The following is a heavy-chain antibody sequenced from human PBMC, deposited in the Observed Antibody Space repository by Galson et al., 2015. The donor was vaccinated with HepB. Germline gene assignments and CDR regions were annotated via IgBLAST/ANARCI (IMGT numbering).Heavy chain of an antibody. CDR3: ARAWGSRGDVRQLNL. J-gene: IGHJ4*02. D-gene: IGHD3-10*01. CDR2: IYSDGST. CDR1: TFSVSTNY. Sequence: SLRLSCAASTFSVSTNYMNWVRRTPGKGLERVSIIYSDGSTYYADSVKGRFTISRDNSKNTLYLQMNSLRAEDTAVYYCARAWGSRGDVRQLNLWGQGTQVTVSS. V-gene: IGHV3-53*01.